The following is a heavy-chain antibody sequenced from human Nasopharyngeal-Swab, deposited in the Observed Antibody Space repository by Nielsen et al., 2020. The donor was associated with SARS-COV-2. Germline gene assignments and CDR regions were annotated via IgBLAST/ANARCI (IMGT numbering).Heavy chain of an antibody. V-gene: IGHV3-11*01. CDR2: ISSSGSTI. CDR3: ARFSTTWYNSAFDS. CDR1: GFTFSDYY. D-gene: IGHD1-1*01. J-gene: IGHJ4*02. Sequence: GGSLRLSCAASGFTFSDYYMSWIRQAPGKGLEWVSYISSSGSTIYYADSVKGRFTISRDSSKTTLFLQMNRLRAEDTAIYYCARFSTTWYNSAFDSWGQGTLVTVSS.